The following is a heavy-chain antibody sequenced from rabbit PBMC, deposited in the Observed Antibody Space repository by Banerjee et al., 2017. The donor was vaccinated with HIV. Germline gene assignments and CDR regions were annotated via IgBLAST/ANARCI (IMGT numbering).Heavy chain of an antibody. J-gene: IGHJ4*01. D-gene: IGHD6-1*01. V-gene: IGHV1S40*01. CDR1: GFDFSSNV. Sequence: QSLEESGGDLVKPGASLTLTCTASGFDFSSNVMCWVRQAPGKGLEWIACIYTSSGSTYYASWAKGRFTISKASSTTVTLQMTSLTAADTATYFCARGTTTYGRFNLWGPGTLDTVS. CDR3: ARGTTTYGRFNL. CDR2: IYTSSGST.